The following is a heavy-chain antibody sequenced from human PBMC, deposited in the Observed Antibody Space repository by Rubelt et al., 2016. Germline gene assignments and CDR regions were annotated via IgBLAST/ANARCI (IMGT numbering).Heavy chain of an antibody. CDR3: TKEPGGSGFDP. V-gene: IGHV4-39*07. Sequence: QLQLQESGPGLVKPSETLSLTCTVSGGSISSGTDYWGWIRQPPGKGLEWIGSIYYTGSTYYNSSLKSRVTISLDMSKKYFSLKLTSVTAADTAVYYCTKEPGGSGFDPWGQGTLVTVSS. CDR2: IYYTGST. D-gene: IGHD3-10*01. CDR1: GGSISSGTDY. J-gene: IGHJ5*02.